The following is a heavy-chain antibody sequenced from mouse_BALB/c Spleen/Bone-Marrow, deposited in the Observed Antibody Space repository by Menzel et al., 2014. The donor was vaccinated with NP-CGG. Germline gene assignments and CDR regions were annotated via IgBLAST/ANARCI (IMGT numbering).Heavy chain of an antibody. Sequence: DVKLEESGGGIVKPGGSLQLSCAASGFAFSNYDMSWVRPTPEKRLEWVAYISSGGGSTYYLDTVKGRFAISRGKAKNTLYLQMSSLKSEDTVMYYCARHRGDWGREFAYWGQGTLVTVSA. D-gene: IGHD4-1*01. CDR2: ISSGGGST. V-gene: IGHV5-12-1*01. J-gene: IGHJ3*01. CDR3: ARHRGDWGREFAY. CDR1: GFAFSNYD.